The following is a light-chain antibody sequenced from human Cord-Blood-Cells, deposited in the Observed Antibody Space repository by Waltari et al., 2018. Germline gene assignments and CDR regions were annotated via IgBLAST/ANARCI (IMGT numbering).Light chain of an antibody. J-gene: IGLJ1*01. CDR1: SSDVGGYKY. CDR2: EVS. V-gene: IGLV2-14*01. CDR3: SSYTSSSTLV. Sequence: QSALTQPASVSGSPGQSITISGTGTSSDVGGYKYVPWYQQHPGKAPKLMIYEVSNRPSGVSNRFSGSKSGNTASLTISGLQAEDEADYYCSSYTSSSTLVFGTGTKVTVL.